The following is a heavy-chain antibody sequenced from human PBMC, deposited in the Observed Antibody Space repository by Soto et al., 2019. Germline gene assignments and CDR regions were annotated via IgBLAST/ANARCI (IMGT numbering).Heavy chain of an antibody. Sequence: QVQLVQSGAEVKKPGSSVKVSCKASGGTFSSYAISWVRQAPGQGLEWMGGIIPIFGTADYAQKFQGRVTITADESTSPAYMELSSLSSEDTAVYYCASHSGSSPEGRYYYGMDVWGQGTTVTVSS. CDR3: ASHSGSSPEGRYYYGMDV. J-gene: IGHJ6*02. CDR1: GGTFSSYA. V-gene: IGHV1-69*12. D-gene: IGHD1-26*01. CDR2: IIPIFGTA.